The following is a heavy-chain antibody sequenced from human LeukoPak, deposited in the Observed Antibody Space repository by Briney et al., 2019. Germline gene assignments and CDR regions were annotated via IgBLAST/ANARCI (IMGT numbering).Heavy chain of an antibody. CDR1: GFTFSSYA. CDR2: ISGSGGST. CDR3: AKSVYFDWLLKTD. J-gene: IGHJ4*02. Sequence: GGSLRLSCAASGFTFSSYAMGWVRQAPGKGLEWVSAISGSGGSTYYADSVKGRFTISRDNSKNTLYLQMNSLRAEDTAVYYCAKSVYFDWLLKTDWGQGTLVTVSS. V-gene: IGHV3-23*01. D-gene: IGHD3-9*01.